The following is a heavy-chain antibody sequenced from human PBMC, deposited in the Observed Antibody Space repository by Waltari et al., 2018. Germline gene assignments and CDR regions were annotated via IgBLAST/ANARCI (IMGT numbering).Heavy chain of an antibody. CDR2: IYYSGST. D-gene: IGHD3-22*01. J-gene: IGHJ3*02. V-gene: IGHV4-59*01. CDR3: ARHDSSFDI. Sequence: QVQLQESGPGLVKPSETLSLTCTVSGGSISRYYWSWIRQPPGKGLEWIGYIYYSGSTNYNPSLKSRVTISVDTSKNQFSLKLSSVTAADTAVYYCARHDSSFDIWGQGTMVTVSS. CDR1: GGSISRYY.